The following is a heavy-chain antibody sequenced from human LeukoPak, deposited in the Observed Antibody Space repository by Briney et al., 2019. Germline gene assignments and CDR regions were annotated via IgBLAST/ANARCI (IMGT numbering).Heavy chain of an antibody. CDR3: ARGGGITMIVATSRYNWFDP. CDR1: GGSFSGYY. D-gene: IGHD3-22*01. Sequence: SETLSLTCAVYGGSFSGYYWSWIRQPPGKGLEWIGEINHSGSTNYNPSLKSRVTISVDTSKNQFSLKLSSVTAADTAVYYCARGGGITMIVATSRYNWFDPWGQGTLVTVSS. CDR2: INHSGST. J-gene: IGHJ5*02. V-gene: IGHV4-34*01.